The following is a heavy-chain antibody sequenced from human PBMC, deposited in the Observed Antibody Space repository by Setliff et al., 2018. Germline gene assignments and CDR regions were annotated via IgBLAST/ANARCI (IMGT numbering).Heavy chain of an antibody. CDR3: ARNTYYDFWSGFYYFDY. Sequence: EASVKVSCKASGYTFTSYDINWVRQATGQGLEWMGWMNPNSGNTGYAQKFQGRVTITRNTSISTAYMELSSLRSEDTAVYYCARNTYYDFWSGFYYFDYWGQGTLVTVSS. CDR2: MNPNSGNT. V-gene: IGHV1-8*03. D-gene: IGHD3-3*01. J-gene: IGHJ4*02. CDR1: GYTFTSYD.